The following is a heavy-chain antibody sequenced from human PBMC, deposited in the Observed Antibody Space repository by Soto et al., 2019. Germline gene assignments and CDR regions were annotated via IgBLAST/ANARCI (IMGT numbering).Heavy chain of an antibody. CDR1: GFTFSSYW. Sequence: GGSLRLSCAASGFTFSSYWMHWVRQAPGKGLVWVSRINSDGSSTNYADSVKGRFTISRDNSKNTLYLQMNSLRAEDTAVYYCAKDSYCSGGSCYFNWFDPWGQGTLVTVSS. CDR3: AKDSYCSGGSCYFNWFDP. V-gene: IGHV3-74*01. CDR2: INSDGSST. D-gene: IGHD2-15*01. J-gene: IGHJ5*02.